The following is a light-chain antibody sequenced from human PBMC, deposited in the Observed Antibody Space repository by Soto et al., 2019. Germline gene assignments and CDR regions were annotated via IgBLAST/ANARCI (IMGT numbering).Light chain of an antibody. CDR1: SSVVGGYNY. CDR2: DVS. V-gene: IGLV2-14*01. CDR3: SSYTSSSSYV. Sequence: QSALTQPASVSGSPGQSITISCTGTSSVVGGYNYVSWYQQHPGKAPKLMIYDVSNRPSGVSNRFSGSKSGNTASLTISGLQADDEADYYCSSYTSSSSYVFGTGIIVTVL. J-gene: IGLJ1*01.